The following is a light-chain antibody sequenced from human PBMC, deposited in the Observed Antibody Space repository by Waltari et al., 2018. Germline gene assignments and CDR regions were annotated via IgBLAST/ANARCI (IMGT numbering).Light chain of an antibody. Sequence: DLVMTQSPLSLPVTPGEPASISCRSSQRLMHSNGYNYLDWYLQKPGQSPQLLIYLGSNRASGVPDRFSGSGSGTDFTLKISRVEAEDVGVYYCMQALQTPGLTFGGGTKVEIK. CDR3: MQALQTPGLT. J-gene: IGKJ4*01. V-gene: IGKV2-28*01. CDR1: QRLMHSNGYNY. CDR2: LGS.